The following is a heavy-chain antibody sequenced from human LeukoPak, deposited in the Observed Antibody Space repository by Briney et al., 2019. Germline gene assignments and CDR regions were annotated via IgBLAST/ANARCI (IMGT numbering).Heavy chain of an antibody. Sequence: GGSLRLSCAASGFTFSSYGMHWVRQAPGKGLEWVAVISYDGSNKYYVDSVKGRFTISRDNSKNTLYLQLNSLRAEDTAVYYCAKDLRALAAAGMIHAFDYWGQGTLVTVSS. D-gene: IGHD6-13*01. CDR3: AKDLRALAAAGMIHAFDY. CDR2: ISYDGSNK. J-gene: IGHJ4*02. CDR1: GFTFSSYG. V-gene: IGHV3-30*18.